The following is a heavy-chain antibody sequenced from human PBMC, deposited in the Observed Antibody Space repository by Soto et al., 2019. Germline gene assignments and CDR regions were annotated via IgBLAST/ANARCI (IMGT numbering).Heavy chain of an antibody. CDR2: IYYSGST. J-gene: IGHJ6*02. CDR3: ARKSGSKPYYYYYGMDF. CDR1: GGSISSSSYY. Sequence: SETLSLTCTVSGGSISSSSYYWGWIRQPPGKGLEWIGSIYYSGSTYYNPSLKSRVTISVDTSKNQFSLKLSSVTAADTAVYYCARKSGSKPYYYYYGMDFWGQGTSVTVS. V-gene: IGHV4-39*01. D-gene: IGHD1-26*01.